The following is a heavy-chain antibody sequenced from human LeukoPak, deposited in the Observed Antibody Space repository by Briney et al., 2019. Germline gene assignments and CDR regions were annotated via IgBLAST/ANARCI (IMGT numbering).Heavy chain of an antibody. D-gene: IGHD3-16*01. CDR1: GYTFTGYY. V-gene: IGHV1-2*02. CDR2: INPNSGDT. J-gene: IGHJ4*02. CDR3: ATQRGSYLWGTDFDY. Sequence: ASVKVSCKASGYTFTGYYMHWVRQAPGQGLEWMGWINPNSGDTKYAQKFQGRVTMTRDTSISTAYMELSRLTSDDTAGYYCATQRGSYLWGTDFDYWGQGTLVTVSS.